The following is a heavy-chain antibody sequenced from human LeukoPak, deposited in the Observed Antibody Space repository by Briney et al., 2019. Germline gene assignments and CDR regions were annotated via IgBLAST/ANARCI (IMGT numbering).Heavy chain of an antibody. D-gene: IGHD2-2*01. CDR2: IRYDGSNK. Sequence: GGSLRLSCAASGFTFSSYGMHWVRQAPGKGLEWVAFIRYDGSNKYYADSVKGRFTISRDNSKNTLYLQMNSLRAEDTAVYYCAKDKDQLPIRLDYWGQGTLVTVSS. CDR1: GFTFSSYG. V-gene: IGHV3-30*02. CDR3: AKDKDQLPIRLDY. J-gene: IGHJ4*02.